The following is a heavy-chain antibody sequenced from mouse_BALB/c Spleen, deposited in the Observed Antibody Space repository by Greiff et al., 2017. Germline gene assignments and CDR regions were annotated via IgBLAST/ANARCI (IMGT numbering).Heavy chain of an antibody. CDR1: GDSITSGY. Sequence: VQLKESGPSLVKPSQTLSLTCSVTGDSITSGYWNWIRKFPGNKLEYMGYISYSGSTYYNPSLKSRISITRDTSKNQYYLQLNSVTTEDTATYYCARSNPYYGSSSYYFDYWGQGTTLTVSS. J-gene: IGHJ2*01. D-gene: IGHD1-1*01. V-gene: IGHV3-8*02. CDR3: ARSNPYYGSSSYYFDY. CDR2: ISYSGST.